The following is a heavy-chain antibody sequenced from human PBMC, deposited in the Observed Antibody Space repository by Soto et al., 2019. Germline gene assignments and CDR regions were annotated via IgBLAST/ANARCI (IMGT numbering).Heavy chain of an antibody. V-gene: IGHV3-23*01. CDR2: ISGSGGST. D-gene: IGHD6-13*01. CDR3: AKSGGRYSSSWVNFDY. J-gene: IGHJ4*02. CDR1: GFTFSSYA. Sequence: LRLSCAASGFTFSSYAMSWVRQAPGKGLEWVSAISGSGGSTYYADSVKGRFTISRDNSKNTLYLQMNSLRAEDTAVYYCAKSGGRYSSSWVNFDYWGQGTLVTVSS.